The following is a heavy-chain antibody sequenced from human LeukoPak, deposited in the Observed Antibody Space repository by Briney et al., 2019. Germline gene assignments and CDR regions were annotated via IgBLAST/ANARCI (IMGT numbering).Heavy chain of an antibody. CDR3: ARTIGGIWCNYVY. CDR2: IYTSGST. Sequence: SETLSLTCTVSGGSISSGSYYWSWIRQPAGKGLEWIGRIYTSGSTNYNPSLKSRVTISVDTSKNQFSLKLSSVTAADTAVYYCARTIGGIWCNYVYWGQGTLVTVSS. CDR1: GGSISSGSYY. J-gene: IGHJ4*02. D-gene: IGHD4-11*01. V-gene: IGHV4-61*02.